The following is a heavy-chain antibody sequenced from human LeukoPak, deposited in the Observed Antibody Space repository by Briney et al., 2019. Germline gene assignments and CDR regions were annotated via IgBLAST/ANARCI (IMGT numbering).Heavy chain of an antibody. J-gene: IGHJ6*03. D-gene: IGHD3-3*01. V-gene: IGHV1-69*05. CDR1: GGTFSSYA. CDR3: AREGGTIFGVVISYYYYYMDV. CDR2: IIPIFGTA. Sequence: SVKVSCKASGGTFSSYAISWVRQAPGQGLEWMGRIIPIFGTANYAQKFQGRVTITTDVSTSTAYMELSSLRSEDTAVYYCAREGGTIFGVVISYYYYYMDVWGKGTTVTVSS.